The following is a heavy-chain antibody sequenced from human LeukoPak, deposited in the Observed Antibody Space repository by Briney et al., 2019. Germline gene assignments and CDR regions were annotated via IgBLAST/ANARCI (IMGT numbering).Heavy chain of an antibody. J-gene: IGHJ5*02. V-gene: IGHV4-4*07. CDR3: ARDHVDRVGPGKGGFDP. CDR1: GGSISSYY. D-gene: IGHD3-10*01. CDR2: IYSSGST. Sequence: PSETLSLTCTVSGGSISSYYWSWIRQPAGKGLEWIGRIYSSGSTNYNSSLKSRVTMSVDTSKNQLSLKLNFVTAADTAVYYCARDHVDRVGPGKGGFDPWGQGTLVTVSS.